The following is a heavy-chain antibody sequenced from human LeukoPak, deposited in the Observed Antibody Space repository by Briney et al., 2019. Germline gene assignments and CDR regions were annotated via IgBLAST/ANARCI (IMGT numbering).Heavy chain of an antibody. Sequence: GGSLRLSCAASGFTFSSNYMRWVRQAPGKGLEWVSVIYSCGSTYYADSVKGRFTISRDNSKNTLYLQMNSLRAEDTAVYYCARARIAVAQLTDYWGQGTLVTVSS. CDR2: IYSCGST. J-gene: IGHJ4*02. D-gene: IGHD6-19*01. CDR3: ARARIAVAQLTDY. CDR1: GFTFSSNY. V-gene: IGHV3-66*03.